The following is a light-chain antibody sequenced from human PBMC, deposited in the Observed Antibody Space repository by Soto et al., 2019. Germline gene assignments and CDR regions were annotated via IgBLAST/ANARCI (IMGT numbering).Light chain of an antibody. CDR2: DVS. CDR3: SSYRSGSTRVV. J-gene: IGLJ2*01. CDR1: SSDVGGYNY. V-gene: IGLV2-14*03. Sequence: QPVLTQPASVSGSPGQSITISCTGTSSDVGGYNYVSWYQQHPGKAPKVMIYDVSKRPSGISNRFSGSKSGNTASLTISGLQVEDEADYYCSSYRSGSTRVVFGGGTKLTVL.